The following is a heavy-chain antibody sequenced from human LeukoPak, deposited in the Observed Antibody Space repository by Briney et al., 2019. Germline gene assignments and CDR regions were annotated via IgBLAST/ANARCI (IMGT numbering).Heavy chain of an antibody. CDR3: ARHGTAPPYYYYYGMDV. D-gene: IGHD2-15*01. V-gene: IGHV4-59*08. CDR1: GGSISSYY. CDR2: IYYSGST. Sequence: PSETLSLTCTVSGGSISSYYWSWIRQPPGKGLEWIGYIYYSGSTNYNPSLKSRVTISVDTSKNQFSLKLSSVTAADTAVYYCARHGTAPPYYYYYGMDVWGQGTTVTVSS. J-gene: IGHJ6*02.